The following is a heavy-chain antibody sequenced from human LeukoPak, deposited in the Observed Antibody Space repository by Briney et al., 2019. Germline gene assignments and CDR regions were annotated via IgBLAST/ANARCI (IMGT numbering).Heavy chain of an antibody. Sequence: GGSLRLSCAASGFTFSSYGMHWVRQAPGKGLEWVSAISGSGGSTYYADSVKGRFTISRDNSKNTLYLQMNSLRAEDTAVYYCAKDRVVVVPYFYFDIWGQGTMVTVSS. CDR1: GFTFSSYG. CDR3: AKDRVVVVPYFYFDI. J-gene: IGHJ3*02. V-gene: IGHV3-23*01. CDR2: ISGSGGST. D-gene: IGHD2-2*01.